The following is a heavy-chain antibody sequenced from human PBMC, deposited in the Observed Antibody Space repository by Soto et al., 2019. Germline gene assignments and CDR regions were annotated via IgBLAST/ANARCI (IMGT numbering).Heavy chain of an antibody. CDR1: GFSLETSGMG. CDR2: IYWDDDK. V-gene: IGHV2-5*02. Sequence: QITLKESGPTLVKPTQTLTLTCTFSGFSLETSGMGMSWIRQPPGKALEWLALIYWDDDKRYSPSLKNRLTITKDTSKNQVVLTLTNVDPVDTATYYCAHSLYHYANSGHYTYWYFALWGRGTLVTVSS. CDR3: AHSLYHYANSGHYTYWYFAL. J-gene: IGHJ2*01. D-gene: IGHD3-22*01.